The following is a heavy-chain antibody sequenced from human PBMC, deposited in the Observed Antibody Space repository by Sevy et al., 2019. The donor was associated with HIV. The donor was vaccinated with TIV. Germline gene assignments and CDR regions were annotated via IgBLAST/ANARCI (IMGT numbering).Heavy chain of an antibody. D-gene: IGHD3-10*01. CDR1: EFTFRDYT. J-gene: IGHJ4*02. CDR3: ARDRDYYGSGTYDH. V-gene: IGHV3-21*06. CDR2: ISSGSSYI. Sequence: GGSLRLSCAASEFTFRDYTMNWVRQTPGKGLEWVSYISSGSSYIRYADSVKGRFTISRDNAENSLYLQMNSLRAEDTGVYYYARDRDYYGSGTYDHWGQGTLVTVSS.